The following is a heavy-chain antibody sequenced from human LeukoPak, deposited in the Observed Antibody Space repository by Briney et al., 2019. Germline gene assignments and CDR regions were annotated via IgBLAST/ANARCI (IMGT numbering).Heavy chain of an antibody. V-gene: IGHV3-23*01. J-gene: IGHJ6*02. Sequence: TGGSLRLSCAASGFTLSSYAMSWVRQAPGKGLEWVSLISGNAGSTYYADSVKGRFTVSRDNSKNTLYLQMNSLRAEDTAVYYCARFHSTDIVVVPAAIRTGTYYYGMDVWGQGTTVTVSS. D-gene: IGHD2-2*02. CDR3: ARFHSTDIVVVPAAIRTGTYYYGMDV. CDR1: GFTLSSYA. CDR2: ISGNAGST.